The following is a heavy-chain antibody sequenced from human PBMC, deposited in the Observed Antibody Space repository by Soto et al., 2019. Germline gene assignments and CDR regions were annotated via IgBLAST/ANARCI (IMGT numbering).Heavy chain of an antibody. CDR3: AKVRIAPAKPFYFDS. CDR2: ISNDGSDK. D-gene: IGHD6-13*01. CDR1: GFNFDNYA. V-gene: IGHV3-30*18. J-gene: IGHJ4*02. Sequence: QVQLVESGGGVVQPGRSLRLSCVGSGFNFDNYAFHWVRQAPGTGLEWVAVISNDGSDKYYADSVKGRFTISRDNSKDTLHLQMDSMKTEDTAVYYCAKVRIAPAKPFYFDSWGQGTLVNVSS.